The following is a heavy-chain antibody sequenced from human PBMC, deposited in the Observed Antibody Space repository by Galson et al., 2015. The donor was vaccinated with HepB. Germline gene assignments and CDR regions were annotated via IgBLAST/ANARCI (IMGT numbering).Heavy chain of an antibody. CDR1: GYTLTELS. J-gene: IGHJ4*02. V-gene: IGHV1-24*01. CDR2: FDPEDGET. D-gene: IGHD6-19*01. Sequence: SVKVSCKVSGYTLTELSMHWVRQAPGKGLEWMGGFDPEDGETIYAQKFQGRVTMTEDTSTDTAYMELSSLRSEDTAVYYCATENLSSGWSRALTRYFDYWGQGTLVTVSS. CDR3: ATENLSSGWSRALTRYFDY.